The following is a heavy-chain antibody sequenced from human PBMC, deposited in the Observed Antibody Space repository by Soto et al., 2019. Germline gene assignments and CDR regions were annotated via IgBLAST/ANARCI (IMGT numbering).Heavy chain of an antibody. V-gene: IGHV1-18*04. CDR2: VSGNNGAS. CDR1: GYTSADFG. D-gene: IGHD2-2*01. J-gene: IGHJ5*01. CDR3: VRDQKYFRVNGNWFDS. Sequence: QVQLMQSGTEVKKPGASVTVSCKASGYTSADFGISWVRRAPGQGLERMGWVSGNNGASNPAPKVQGRITMTLDTSTGVSYMALRSLRSDDTAIYYCVRDQKYFRVNGNWFDSWGQGTLVSVSS.